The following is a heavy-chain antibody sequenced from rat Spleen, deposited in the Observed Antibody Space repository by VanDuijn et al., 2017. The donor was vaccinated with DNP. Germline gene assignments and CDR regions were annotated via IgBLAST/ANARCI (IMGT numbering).Heavy chain of an antibody. CDR3: ARWRIGPHYFDY. J-gene: IGHJ2*01. CDR2: ISYSGRT. Sequence: EVQLQESGPGLVEPSQSLSLTCSVTGYSITSCCRWTWIRKFPGHKLEWIGHISYSGRTTYNPSLKSRISITRDTSKNQFFLQLNSVSTDDTATYYCARWRIGPHYFDYWGQGVMVTVSS. D-gene: IGHD1-11*01. V-gene: IGHV3-1*01. CDR1: GYSITSCC.